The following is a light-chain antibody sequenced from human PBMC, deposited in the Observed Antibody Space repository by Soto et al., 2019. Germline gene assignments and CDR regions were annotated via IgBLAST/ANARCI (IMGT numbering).Light chain of an antibody. Sequence: HSALTQPASVSGSPGQSITISCTGTSSDIGGYNYVSWYQQLPGKVPKLIIYDVSNRPSGVSDRFSGSKSGNAASLTIAGLQAEDESDCYCSSYTRTSTLYVFGPGTKLTVL. V-gene: IGLV2-14*03. CDR1: SSDIGGYNY. CDR3: SSYTRTSTLYV. CDR2: DVS. J-gene: IGLJ1*01.